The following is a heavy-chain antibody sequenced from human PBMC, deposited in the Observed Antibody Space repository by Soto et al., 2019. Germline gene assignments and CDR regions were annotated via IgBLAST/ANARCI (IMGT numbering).Heavy chain of an antibody. D-gene: IGHD5-18*01. CDR3: ARWGSSDTAEKQPSIYYYYGMDV. CDR2: IIPIFGTA. CDR1: GSTFSRYA. V-gene: IGHV1-69*13. Sequence: GASVKVSWQAFGSTFSRYAISWVRQAPGQGLEGVGGIIPIFGTANYAQKVQGRVTITADESTSTAYMELSSLRSEDTAVYYCARWGSSDTAEKQPSIYYYYGMDVWGQGTTVTVSS. J-gene: IGHJ6*02.